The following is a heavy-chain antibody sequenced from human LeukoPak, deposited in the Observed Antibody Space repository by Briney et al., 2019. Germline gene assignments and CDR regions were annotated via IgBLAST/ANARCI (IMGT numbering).Heavy chain of an antibody. Sequence: GGSLRLSCAASGFTFSSYAMSWVRQAPGKGLEWVSAISGSGGSTYYADSVKGRFTISRDNSKNTLYLQMNSLRAEDTAVYYCAKDGGDGSGSPNMDVWGKGSTVTVSS. CDR1: GFTFSSYA. CDR2: ISGSGGST. V-gene: IGHV3-23*01. CDR3: AKDGGDGSGSPNMDV. D-gene: IGHD3-10*01. J-gene: IGHJ6*03.